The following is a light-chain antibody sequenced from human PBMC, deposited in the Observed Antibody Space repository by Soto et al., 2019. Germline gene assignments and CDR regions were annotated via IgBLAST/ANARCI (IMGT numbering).Light chain of an antibody. CDR3: RTWGTGIPGV. V-gene: IGLV4-69*01. CDR1: SGHSSYA. CDR2: LNSDGSH. Sequence: QSVLTQSPSASASLGASVKLTCTLSSGHSSYAIAWHQQQPEKVPRYLMKLNSDGSHSKGDGIPDRFSGSSSGAERYLTISSLQSEDEADYYCRTWGTGIPGVFGGGTKLTVL. J-gene: IGLJ2*01.